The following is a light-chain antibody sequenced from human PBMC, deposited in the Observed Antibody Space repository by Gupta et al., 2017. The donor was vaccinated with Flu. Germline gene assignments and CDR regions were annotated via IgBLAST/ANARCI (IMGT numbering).Light chain of an antibody. CDR1: QSVSSN. V-gene: IGKV3-15*01. CDR2: GAS. CDR3: QQYNNWPLRT. J-gene: IGKJ1*01. Sequence: ERATLSCRASQSVSSNLAWYQQKPGQAPRLLIYGASTRATGIPARFSGSGSGTEFTLTISSLQSEDFAVYYCQQYNNWPLRTFGQGTKVEIK.